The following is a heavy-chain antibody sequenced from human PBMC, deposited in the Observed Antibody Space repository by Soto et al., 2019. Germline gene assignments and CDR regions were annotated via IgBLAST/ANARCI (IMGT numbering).Heavy chain of an antibody. CDR1: GFTFSSYA. J-gene: IGHJ4*02. CDR3: ARRSSGWYFDY. D-gene: IGHD6-19*01. Sequence: EVQLLESGGGLVQPGGSLRLSCAASGFTFSSYAMSWVRQAPGKGLEWVSAISASGGSTYYADSVKGRFTISRDNSTNTLYPQMNSLTAEDTAVYYCARRSSGWYFDYWCQGTLVTVSS. CDR2: ISASGGST. V-gene: IGHV3-23*01.